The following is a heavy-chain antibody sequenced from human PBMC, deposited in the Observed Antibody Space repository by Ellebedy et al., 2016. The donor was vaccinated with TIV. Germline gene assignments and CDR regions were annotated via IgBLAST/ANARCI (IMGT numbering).Heavy chain of an antibody. CDR3: ARKRFDP. J-gene: IGHJ5*02. Sequence: PGGSLRLSCVASGFSLNTYSMNWVRQAPGKGLEWISYISSGAGIRSYADSVKGRFTISRDNAKNSLYLQMNSLRAEDTAVYYCARKRFDPWGQGTLVTVSS. V-gene: IGHV3-48*04. CDR1: GFSLNTYS. CDR2: ISSGAGIR.